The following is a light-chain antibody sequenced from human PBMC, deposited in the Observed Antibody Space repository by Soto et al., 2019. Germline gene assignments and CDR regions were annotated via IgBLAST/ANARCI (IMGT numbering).Light chain of an antibody. Sequence: RLTQSPSSLSASVGDTVTISCRASQDISTYLAWYQQKPGKAPTLLIFGASSLHNGVPPRFAGSGSGLEFTLTINRLQPDDFATYFCQHYTLYSAPFGQGTRV. V-gene: IGKV1-5*01. CDR2: GAS. J-gene: IGKJ5*01. CDR1: QDISTY. CDR3: QHYTLYSAP.